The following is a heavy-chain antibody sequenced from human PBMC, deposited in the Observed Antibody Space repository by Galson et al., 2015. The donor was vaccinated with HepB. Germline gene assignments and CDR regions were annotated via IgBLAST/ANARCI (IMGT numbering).Heavy chain of an antibody. V-gene: IGHV3-74*01. CDR2: INSDGSST. Sequence: SLRLPCAASGFTFSSYWMHWVRQAPGKGLVWGSRINSDGSSTSYADSVKGRFTISRDNAKNTLYLQMNSRRDDDTAVYYWSRERGGYSGYGQPFEIGGQGTMVTVSS. CDR3: SRERGGYSGYGQPFEI. D-gene: IGHD5-12*01. CDR1: GFTFSSYW. J-gene: IGHJ3*02.